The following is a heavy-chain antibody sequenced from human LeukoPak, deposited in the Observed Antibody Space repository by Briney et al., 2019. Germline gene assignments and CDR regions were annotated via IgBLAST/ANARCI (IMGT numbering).Heavy chain of an antibody. Sequence: PGGSLRLSCAASGFTVTSNFMTWVRQAPGKGLEWVSIIYSDGTTYYVDSVKGRFTISRDSSKNTLYLQMSSLRAEDTAVYYCARDIHAPKRGYSYGDYWGQGTLVTVSS. CDR2: IYSDGTT. D-gene: IGHD5-18*01. CDR3: ARDIHAPKRGYSYGDY. CDR1: GFTVTSNF. J-gene: IGHJ4*02. V-gene: IGHV3-66*02.